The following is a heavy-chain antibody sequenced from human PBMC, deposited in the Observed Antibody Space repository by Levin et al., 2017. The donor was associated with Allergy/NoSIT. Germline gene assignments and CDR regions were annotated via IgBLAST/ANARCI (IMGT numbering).Heavy chain of an antibody. CDR3: ATLGTYYYDSSGYYFDY. CDR2: ISGSGGST. Sequence: GESLKISCAASGFTFSSYAMSWVRQAPGKGLEWVSAISGSGGSTYYADSVKGRFTISRDNSKNTLYLQMNSLKAEDTAVYYCATLGTYYYDSSGYYFDYWGQGTLVTVSS. V-gene: IGHV3-23*01. CDR1: GFTFSSYA. D-gene: IGHD3-22*01. J-gene: IGHJ4*02.